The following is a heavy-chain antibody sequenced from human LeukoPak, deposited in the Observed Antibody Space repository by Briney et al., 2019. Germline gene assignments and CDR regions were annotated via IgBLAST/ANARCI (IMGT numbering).Heavy chain of an antibody. D-gene: IGHD5-18*01. J-gene: IGHJ4*02. CDR2: IIPIFGTA. V-gene: IGHV1-69*06. CDR1: GGTFSSYA. Sequence: GASVKVSCKASGGTFSSYAISWMRQAPGQGLEWMGGIIPIFGTANYAQKFQGRVTITADKSTSTAYMELSSLRSEDTAVYYCARDLVDTAMAYDYWGQGTLVTVSS. CDR3: ARDLVDTAMAYDY.